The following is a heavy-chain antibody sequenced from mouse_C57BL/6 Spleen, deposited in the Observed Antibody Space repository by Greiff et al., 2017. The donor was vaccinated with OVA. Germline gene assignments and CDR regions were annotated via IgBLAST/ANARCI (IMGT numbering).Heavy chain of an antibody. Sequence: QVQLQQSGPELVKPGASVKISCKASGYAFSSSWMNWVKQRPGKGLEWIGRLYPGDGDTNYNGKFKGKATLTADKSSSTAYMQLSSLTSEDSAVYFCARSTTVVGGDYWGQGTTLTVSS. CDR2: LYPGDGDT. CDR3: ARSTTVVGGDY. J-gene: IGHJ2*01. CDR1: GYAFSSSW. D-gene: IGHD1-1*01. V-gene: IGHV1-82*01.